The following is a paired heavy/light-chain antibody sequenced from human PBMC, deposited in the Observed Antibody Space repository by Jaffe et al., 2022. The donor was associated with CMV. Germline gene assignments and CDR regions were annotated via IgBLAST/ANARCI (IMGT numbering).Heavy chain of an antibody. Sequence: DVQLVESGGGLVKPGESLRLSCAASGFTFSSYTMNWVRQAPGKGLEWVSSISTSSLYIFYADSVKGRFTISRDNAKSSLYLQMNSLRAEDTAMYYCARDGSGSYYNRDNRFDPWGQGTLVTVSS. CDR3: ARDGSGSYYNRDNRFDP. CDR2: ISTSSLYI. CDR1: GFTFSSYT. V-gene: IGHV3-21*01. J-gene: IGHJ5*02. D-gene: IGHD3-10*01.
Light chain of an antibody. Sequence: QSVLTQPPSASGTPGQRVTISCSGSSSSIGSNTVNWYQQLPGTAPKLLIYSNDQRPSGVPDRFSGSKSGTSVSLAISGLQSEDEADYYCAAWDDSLNGYVFGTGTKVTVL. V-gene: IGLV1-44*01. CDR2: SND. CDR3: AAWDDSLNGYV. J-gene: IGLJ1*01. CDR1: SSSIGSNT.